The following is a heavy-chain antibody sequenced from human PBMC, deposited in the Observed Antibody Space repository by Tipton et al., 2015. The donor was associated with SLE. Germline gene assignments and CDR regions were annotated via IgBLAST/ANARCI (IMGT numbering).Heavy chain of an antibody. CDR3: ARVLITEYYNYNMDV. CDR2: ISDDGSRT. J-gene: IGHJ6*03. V-gene: IGHV3-64*01. Sequence: GSLRLSCEASGFTFSSYAMHWVRQAPGQGLEYVSSISDDGSRTYYGNSVRGRFLISRDNSKNTLYLQMRSLRAEDMAVYYCARVLITEYYNYNMDVWGKGTTVTVSS. CDR1: GFTFSSYA. D-gene: IGHD3-16*01.